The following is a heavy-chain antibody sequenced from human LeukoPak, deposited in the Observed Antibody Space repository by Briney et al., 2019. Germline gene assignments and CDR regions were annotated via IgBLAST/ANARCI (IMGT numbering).Heavy chain of an antibody. Sequence: SVKVSCKASGGTFSSYAISWVRQAPGQGLEWMGGIIPIFCTANYAQKFQGRVTITADESTSTAYMELSSLRSEDTAVYYCATSTSHYYDSSGQPPDAFDIWGQGTMVTVSS. CDR3: ATSTSHYYDSSGQPPDAFDI. CDR2: IIPIFCTA. CDR1: GGTFSSYA. D-gene: IGHD3-22*01. V-gene: IGHV1-69*01. J-gene: IGHJ3*02.